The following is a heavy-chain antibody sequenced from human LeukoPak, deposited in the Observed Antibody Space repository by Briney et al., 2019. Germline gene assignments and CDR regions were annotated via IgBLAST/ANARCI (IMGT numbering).Heavy chain of an antibody. CDR1: GVTLSNYG. J-gene: IGHJ4*02. D-gene: IGHD3-22*01. V-gene: IGHV3-23*01. CDR2: IGASGGST. CDR3: AKRGVVIRVILVGFHKAAYYFDS. Sequence: GSLRLSCAVSGVTLSNYGMSWVRQAPGKGPEWVAGIGASGGSTNYADSVKGRFTISRDNPKNTLNLQMNSLRAEDTAVYFCAKRGVVIRVILVGFHKAAYYFDSWGQGALVTVSS.